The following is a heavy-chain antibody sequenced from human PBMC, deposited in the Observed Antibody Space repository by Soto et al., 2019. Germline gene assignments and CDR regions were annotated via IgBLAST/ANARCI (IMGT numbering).Heavy chain of an antibody. CDR2: IYYSGST. J-gene: IGHJ5*02. Sequence: TLSLTCTGSGVSISSYYWSWIRQPPGKGLEWIGYIYYSGSTNYNPSLKSRVTISVDTSKNQFSLKLSSVTAADTAVYYCASLLWSRGDCFDPWGQGTLVTGSS. D-gene: IGHD3-10*01. V-gene: IGHV4-59*08. CDR3: ASLLWSRGDCFDP. CDR1: GVSISSYY.